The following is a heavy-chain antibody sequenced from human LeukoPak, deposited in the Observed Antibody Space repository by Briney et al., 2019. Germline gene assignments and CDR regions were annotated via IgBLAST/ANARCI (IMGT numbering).Heavy chain of an antibody. CDR2: VYYNRNT. J-gene: IGHJ1*01. CDR1: GDSITTSNHF. Sequence: PSETLSLTCTVSGDSITTSNHFWGWIRQPPGKGLEWIGSVYYNRNTYYNPSLKSRVTISVDPSKNQFSLKLTSVTAAYTAMYYCARLFGSGSPYKYVFWGQGTLVTVSS. CDR3: ARLFGSGSPYKYVF. V-gene: IGHV4-39*01. D-gene: IGHD3-10*01.